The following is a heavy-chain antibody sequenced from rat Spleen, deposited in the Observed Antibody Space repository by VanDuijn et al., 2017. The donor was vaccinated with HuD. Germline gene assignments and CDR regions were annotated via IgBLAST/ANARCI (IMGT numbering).Heavy chain of an antibody. D-gene: IGHD1-1*01. V-gene: IGHV5S23*01. CDR1: GFTFINYV. Sequence: EVQLVESGGGLLQPGGSLKLSCTASGFTFINYVMAWVRQAPTKGLEWVASTTNSGGLTFYRDSVKGRFTISRDDAKSTLYLQMDSLRSEDTATYYCATERLLPYVMDAWGQGASVTVSS. J-gene: IGHJ4*01. CDR3: ATERLLPYVMDA. CDR2: TTNSGGLT.